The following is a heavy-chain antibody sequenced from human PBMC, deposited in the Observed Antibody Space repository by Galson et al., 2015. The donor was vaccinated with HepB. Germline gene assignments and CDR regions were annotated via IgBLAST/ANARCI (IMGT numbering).Heavy chain of an antibody. D-gene: IGHD4-17*01. CDR2: IKQDGSEK. CDR1: EFTFSSYW. Sequence: SLRLSCAASEFTFSSYWMSWFRQAPGKGLEWVANIKQDGSEKYYADSVKGRFTISGDNAKKSLYLQMNSLRVEDTAVYFCARDSSSRGKNDYGDPGVYWGQGTLVTVSS. J-gene: IGHJ4*02. CDR3: ARDSSSRGKNDYGDPGVY. V-gene: IGHV3-7*01.